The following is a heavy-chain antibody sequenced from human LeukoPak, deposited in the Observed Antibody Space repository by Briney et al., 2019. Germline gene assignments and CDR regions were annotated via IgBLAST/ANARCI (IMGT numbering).Heavy chain of an antibody. D-gene: IGHD5-18*01. CDR2: IKEDGSEK. J-gene: IGHJ5*02. CDR3: ARATASNWFDP. V-gene: IGHV3-7*01. Sequence: GGSLRLSCAASGFTFSSYWMSWVRQAPGKGLEWVANIKEDGSEKYYVDSVKGRFTISRDNAKNSLYLQMNSLRAEDTAISYCARATASNWFDPWGQGTLVTVSS. CDR1: GFTFSSYW.